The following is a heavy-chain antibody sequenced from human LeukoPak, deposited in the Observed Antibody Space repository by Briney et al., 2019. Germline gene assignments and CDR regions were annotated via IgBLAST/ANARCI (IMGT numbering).Heavy chain of an antibody. CDR3: VRGYDYLFDY. CDR2: IKQDEGNK. Sequence: GGSLRLSCAASGFTFSRYLMTWVRQAPGKGLEWVSNIKQDEGNKYYVDSVKGRFAISRDNAKNSLYLQMNSLRVEDTAVYYCVRGYDYLFDYWGKGTLVTVSS. J-gene: IGHJ4*01. D-gene: IGHD5-12*01. V-gene: IGHV3-7*01. CDR1: GFTFSRYL.